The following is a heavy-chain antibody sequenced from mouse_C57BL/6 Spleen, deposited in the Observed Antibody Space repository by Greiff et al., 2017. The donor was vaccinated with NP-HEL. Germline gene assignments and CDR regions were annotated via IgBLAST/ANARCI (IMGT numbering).Heavy chain of an antibody. Sequence: VQLQQSGAELVRPGASVKLSCTASGFNIKDDYMHWVKQRPEQGLEWIGWIDPENGDTKYASKFQGKATITADTSSNTAYLQLNSLASEDTAGYYCTTLYGSCYENCWGKGTTLTVSS. CDR1: GFNIKDDY. D-gene: IGHD1-1*01. CDR3: TTLYGSCYENC. J-gene: IGHJ2*01. V-gene: IGHV14-4*01. CDR2: IDPENGDT.